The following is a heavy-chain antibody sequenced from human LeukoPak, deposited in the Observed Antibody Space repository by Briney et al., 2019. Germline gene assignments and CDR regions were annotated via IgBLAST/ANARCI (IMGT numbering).Heavy chain of an antibody. CDR2: ISGSGGST. D-gene: IGHD3-22*01. Sequence: PGGSLRLSCAASGFTFSSYGMSWVRQAPGKGLEWVSAISGSGGSTYYADSVKGRFTISRDNSKNTLYLQMNSLRAEDTAVYYCAKNYYDSSGSPPQFGYWGQGTLVTVSS. CDR3: AKNYYDSSGSPPQFGY. V-gene: IGHV3-23*01. J-gene: IGHJ4*02. CDR1: GFTFSSYG.